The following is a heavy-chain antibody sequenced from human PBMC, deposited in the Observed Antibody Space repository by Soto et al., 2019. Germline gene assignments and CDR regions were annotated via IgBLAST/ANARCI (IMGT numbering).Heavy chain of an antibody. Sequence: QTLSLTCAISGDSVSSNIVTWDWIRQSPSRGLEWLGRTYYRSQWFNDYAVSVKSRMTINADTSKNQFSLQLNYVTPEDTAVYYCARLIGNSWLDSWGQGTLVTVSS. D-gene: IGHD2-8*01. J-gene: IGHJ5*01. CDR1: GDSVSSNIVT. CDR3: ARLIGNSWLDS. CDR2: TYYRSQWFN. V-gene: IGHV6-1*01.